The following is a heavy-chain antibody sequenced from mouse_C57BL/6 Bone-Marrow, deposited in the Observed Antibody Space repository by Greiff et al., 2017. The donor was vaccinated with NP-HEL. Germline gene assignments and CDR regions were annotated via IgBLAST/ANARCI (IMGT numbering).Heavy chain of an antibody. J-gene: IGHJ4*01. D-gene: IGHD2-3*01. V-gene: IGHV5-17*01. CDR3: ARKKGWLLGAMDY. Sequence: EVKLMESGGGLVKPGGSLKLSCAASGFTFSDYGMHWVRQAPEKGLEWVAYISSGSSTIYYADTVKGRFTISRDNAKNTLCLQMTSLRSEDTAMYYCARKKGWLLGAMDYWGQGTSVTVSS. CDR1: GFTFSDYG. CDR2: ISSGSSTI.